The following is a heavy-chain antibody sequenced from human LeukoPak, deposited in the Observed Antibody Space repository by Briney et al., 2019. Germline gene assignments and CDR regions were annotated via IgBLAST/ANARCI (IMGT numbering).Heavy chain of an antibody. V-gene: IGHV3-30*18. CDR2: ISYDGSNK. CDR1: GFTFSSYG. Sequence: GGSLRLSCAASGFTFSSYGMHWVRQAPGKGLEWVAVISYDGSNKYYADSVKGRFTISRDNSKNTLYLQMNSLRAEDTAVYYCAKSFGYWGQGTLVTVSS. CDR3: AKSFGY. D-gene: IGHD3-16*01. J-gene: IGHJ4*02.